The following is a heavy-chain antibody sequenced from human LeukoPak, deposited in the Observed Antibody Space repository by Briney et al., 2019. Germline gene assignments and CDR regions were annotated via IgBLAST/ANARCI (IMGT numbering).Heavy chain of an antibody. J-gene: IGHJ4*02. CDR3: ASRPVTSKPFDH. V-gene: IGHV3-21*01. CDR1: GFTFSSYS. Sequence: NPGGSLRLSCAASGFTFSSYSMNWVRQAPGKGLEWVSSISSSSSYIYYADSVKGRFTISRDNAKNSLYLQMNSLRAEDTAVYYCASRPVTSKPFDHWGQGTLVTVPS. CDR2: ISSSSSYI.